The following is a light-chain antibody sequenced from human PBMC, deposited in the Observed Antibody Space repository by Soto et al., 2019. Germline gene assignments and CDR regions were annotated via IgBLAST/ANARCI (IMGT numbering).Light chain of an antibody. CDR3: QQYFNTPWT. CDR1: PSVLFSYDNKNY. CDR2: WAS. J-gene: IGKJ1*01. Sequence: DFVMTQSPDSLAVSLGERATINCKSSPSVLFSYDNKNYLAWYQQKPGQPPKLLISWASTRESGVPDRFSGGGSGTDFTLTITSLQAEDVAIYYCQQYFNTPWTFGQGTKVDIK. V-gene: IGKV4-1*01.